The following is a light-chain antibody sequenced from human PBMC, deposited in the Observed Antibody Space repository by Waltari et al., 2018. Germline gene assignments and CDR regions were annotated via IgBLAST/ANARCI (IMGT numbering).Light chain of an antibody. CDR1: QNIDSW. V-gene: IGKV1-5*03. Sequence: DIQMTQSPSTLSASVGDRVTITCRASQNIDSWFTWYQQKPGKAPNLLIYEASNLESGVPSRFSGSGSGTEFTLTISSLQPDDFATYYCQHYKNYPRTFGQGTEVEIK. CDR3: QHYKNYPRT. CDR2: EAS. J-gene: IGKJ1*01.